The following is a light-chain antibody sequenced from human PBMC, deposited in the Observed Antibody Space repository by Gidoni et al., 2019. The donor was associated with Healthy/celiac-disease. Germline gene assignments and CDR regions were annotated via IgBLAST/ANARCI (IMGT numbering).Light chain of an antibody. V-gene: IGKV1-5*01. CDR1: QSISSW. CDR3: QQYNSYST. Sequence: DIQMTQSPSTLSASVGDRVTITCRASQSISSWLAWYQQKPGKAPKLLIYDASSLESGVPSRFSGSGSGTEFTLTISSLQPDDFATYYCQQYNSYSTVXPXTKVDIK. CDR2: DAS. J-gene: IGKJ3*01.